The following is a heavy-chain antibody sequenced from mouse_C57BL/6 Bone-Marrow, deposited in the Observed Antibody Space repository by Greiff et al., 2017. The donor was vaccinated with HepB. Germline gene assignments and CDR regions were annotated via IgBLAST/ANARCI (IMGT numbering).Heavy chain of an antibody. J-gene: IGHJ4*01. CDR3: TRYYGPYYAMDY. Sequence: EVMLVESGEGLVKPGGSLKLSCAASGFTFSSYAMSWVRQTPEKRLEWVAYISSGGDYIYYADTVKGRFTISRDNARNTLYLQMSSLKSEDTAMYYCTRYYGPYYAMDYWGQGTSVTVSS. D-gene: IGHD1-2*01. CDR2: ISSGGDYI. CDR1: GFTFSSYA. V-gene: IGHV5-9-1*02.